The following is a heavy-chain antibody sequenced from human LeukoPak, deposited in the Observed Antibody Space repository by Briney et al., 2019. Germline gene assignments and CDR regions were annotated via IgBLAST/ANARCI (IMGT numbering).Heavy chain of an antibody. Sequence: GGSLRLSCAASGFTFSSYAMHWVRQAPGKGLEYVSSISWNGGSTYYANSVTGRFTISRDNYKNTLYLQMGSLRAEDMAVYCCARGIQLWLLTSNAFDIWGQGTMVTVSS. CDR3: ARGIQLWLLTSNAFDI. V-gene: IGHV3-64*01. CDR2: ISWNGGST. J-gene: IGHJ3*02. D-gene: IGHD5-18*01. CDR1: GFTFSSYA.